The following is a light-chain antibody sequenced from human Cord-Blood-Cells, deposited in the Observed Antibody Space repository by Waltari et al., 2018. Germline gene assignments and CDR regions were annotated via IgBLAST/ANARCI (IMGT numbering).Light chain of an antibody. CDR3: AAWDDSLNVHYV. J-gene: IGLJ1*01. CDR2: SNN. V-gene: IGLV1-44*01. Sequence: QSVLTQPPSASGTPGQRVTISCSGSSSNLGSNTVNWYQQLPGTAPKLLIYSNNQRPSGVPDRFSGSKSGTSASLAISGLQSEDEADYYCAAWDDSLNVHYVFGTGTKVTVL. CDR1: SSNLGSNT.